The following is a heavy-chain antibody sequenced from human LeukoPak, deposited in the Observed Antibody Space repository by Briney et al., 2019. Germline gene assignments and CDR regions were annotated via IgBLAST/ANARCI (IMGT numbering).Heavy chain of an antibody. CDR3: TRDLLYSSSSDGQGY. V-gene: IGHV4-4*07. D-gene: IGHD6-6*01. CDR2: VHTSGST. J-gene: IGHJ4*02. Sequence: SETLSLTCTVSGGSISSYNWSWIRQPAGKGLEWIGRVHTSGSTNYNPSLKSRVTMSVDTAKNQFSLKVGSVTAADTAVYYCTRDLLYSSSSDGQGYWGQGTLVTVSS. CDR1: GGSISSYN.